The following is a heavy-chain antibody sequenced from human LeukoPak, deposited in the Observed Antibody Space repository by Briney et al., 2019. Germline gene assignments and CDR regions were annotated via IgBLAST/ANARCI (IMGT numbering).Heavy chain of an antibody. CDR1: GFTFSSYA. Sequence: GVLRLSCAASGFTFSSYAMSWVRQAPGKGLEWVSAISGSGGSTYYADSVKGRFTISGDYSKNTLYLQMNSLRAEDTAVYYCAKDPRRFYEGARVGYYFDYWGQGTLVTVSS. CDR2: ISGSGGST. CDR3: AKDPRRFYEGARVGYYFDY. D-gene: IGHD1-26*01. J-gene: IGHJ4*02. V-gene: IGHV3-23*01.